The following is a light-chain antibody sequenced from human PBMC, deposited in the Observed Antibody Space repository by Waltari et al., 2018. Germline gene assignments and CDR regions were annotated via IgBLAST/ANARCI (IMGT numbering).Light chain of an antibody. CDR2: GAS. J-gene: IGKJ4*01. Sequence: IVLTQPPGTQSLSPGERATLYCRASQSVSRNYLNWYPQKGGQAPRLLIHGASIRATGIPDRFSGSGSGTDFTLTISRLEPEDFAVYYCQQYDGEVLTFGGGTKVEI. CDR1: QSVSRNY. V-gene: IGKV3-20*01. CDR3: QQYDGEVLT.